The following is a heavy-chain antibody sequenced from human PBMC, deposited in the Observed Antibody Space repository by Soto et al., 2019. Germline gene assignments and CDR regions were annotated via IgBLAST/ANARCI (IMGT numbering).Heavy chain of an antibody. CDR3: AKSAPMDAGDKYYYDF. D-gene: IGHD4-17*01. Sequence: SVKVSCKASGGTFSTFGISWVRQAPGQGLEWMGGIIPFFGTARYSQKFEDGITITADESTNTVYMDLRSLTSEDTAIYYCAKSAPMDAGDKYYYDFWGQGTLVTVSS. V-gene: IGHV1-69*13. J-gene: IGHJ4*02. CDR2: IIPFFGTA. CDR1: GGTFSTFG.